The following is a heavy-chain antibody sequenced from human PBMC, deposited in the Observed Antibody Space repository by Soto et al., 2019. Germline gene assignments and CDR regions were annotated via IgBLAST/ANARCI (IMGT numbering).Heavy chain of an antibody. CDR2: INHSGST. J-gene: IGHJ6*02. V-gene: IGHV4-34*01. Sequence: SETLSLTCPVYGGSFSGYYWSWIRQPPGKGLEWIGEINHSGSTNYNPSLKSRVTISVDTSKNQFSLKLSSVTAADTAVYYCARDYRNTVFWSGYYFYYYYGMDVWGQGTTVTVSS. D-gene: IGHD3-3*01. CDR1: GGSFSGYY. CDR3: ARDYRNTVFWSGYYFYYYYGMDV.